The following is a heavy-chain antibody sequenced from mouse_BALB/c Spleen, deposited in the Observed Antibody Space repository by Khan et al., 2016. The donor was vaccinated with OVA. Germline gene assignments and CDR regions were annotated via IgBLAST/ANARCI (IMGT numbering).Heavy chain of an antibody. Sequence: QLEESGPGLVKPSQSLSLTCTVTGYSITSEFAWNWIRQFPGNKLEWMGYISYSGNTRYNPSLKSLISITRATSRNQFFLQLNSVTTEDTATYYCARKDYYDYDPFPYWGQGTLVTVSA. CDR3: ARKDYYDYDPFPY. D-gene: IGHD2-4*01. CDR1: GYSITSEFA. CDR2: ISYSGNT. V-gene: IGHV3-2*02. J-gene: IGHJ3*01.